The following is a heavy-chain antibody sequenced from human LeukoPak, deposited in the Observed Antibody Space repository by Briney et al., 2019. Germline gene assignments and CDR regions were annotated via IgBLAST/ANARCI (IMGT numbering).Heavy chain of an antibody. Sequence: GESLKISCKGSGYSFTTYWISWVRQMPGKGLEWMGRIDPSDSYTNYSPSFQGHVTISVDKSISTAYLQWSSLRASDTAMYYCANTYYHDSSAYYPNWFDPWGQGTLVTVSS. V-gene: IGHV5-10-1*01. J-gene: IGHJ5*02. CDR1: GYSFTTYW. D-gene: IGHD3-22*01. CDR3: ANTYYHDSSAYYPNWFDP. CDR2: IDPSDSYT.